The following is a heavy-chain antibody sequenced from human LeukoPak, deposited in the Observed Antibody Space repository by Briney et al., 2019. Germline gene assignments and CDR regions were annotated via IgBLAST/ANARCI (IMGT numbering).Heavy chain of an antibody. J-gene: IGHJ4*02. CDR1: GSVLRSYI. D-gene: IGHD4-23*01. CDR2: LIVGNGNQ. CDR3: ARDRNGGSFDY. V-gene: IGHV3-48*01. Sequence: PGGSLRLSCGAHGSVLRSYIGAWGRWSRGEVLDWVSFLIVGNGNQHYADSVKGRFTISRDDAKNSLYLQMNSLRAEDTAVYYCARDRNGGSFDYWDQGTLVTVSS.